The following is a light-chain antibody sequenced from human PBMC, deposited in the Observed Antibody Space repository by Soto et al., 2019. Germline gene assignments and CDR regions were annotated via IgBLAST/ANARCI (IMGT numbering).Light chain of an antibody. V-gene: IGKV1-39*01. J-gene: IGKJ3*01. CDR3: QHGGA. CDR1: QTINSY. CDR2: NSS. Sequence: IQMTQSPSSLSASVGDRVTITCRASQTINSYLHWYQQKPGKAPKLLIYNSSNLQSGVPSRFSGIGSGTDFTLTISTLQPEDFATYYCQHGGAFGPGTKVDIK.